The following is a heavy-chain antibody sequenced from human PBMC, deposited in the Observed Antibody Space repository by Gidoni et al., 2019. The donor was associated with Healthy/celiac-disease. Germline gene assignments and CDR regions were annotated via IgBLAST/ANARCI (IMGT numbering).Heavy chain of an antibody. CDR3: ARWASYYYDSSGDHYFDY. V-gene: IGHV4-39*07. J-gene: IGHJ4*02. Sequence: QLQLQASGPGLVKPSETLSLTCTVSGGPISSSSYYWGWIRQPPGKGLAWIGSIYYSGSTYYNPSLKSRVTISVDTSKNQFSLKLSSVTAADTAVYYCARWASYYYDSSGDHYFDYWGQGTLVTVSS. D-gene: IGHD3-22*01. CDR2: IYYSGST. CDR1: GGPISSSSYY.